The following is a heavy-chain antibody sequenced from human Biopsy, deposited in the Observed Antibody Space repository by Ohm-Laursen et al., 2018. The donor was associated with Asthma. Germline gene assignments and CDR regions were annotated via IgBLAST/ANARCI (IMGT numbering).Heavy chain of an antibody. Sequence: SVKVSCKVSGGTFRTYAFNWVRQAPGQGLEWMGGIIPMYGVPKVAQKFQGRVTITADESTSTAYMEMSSLRSEDTAVYYCAREEQGCSGTRCYGYFDYWGQGALVTVSS. CDR3: AREEQGCSGTRCYGYFDY. D-gene: IGHD2-2*01. J-gene: IGHJ4*02. CDR2: IIPMYGVP. V-gene: IGHV1-69*13. CDR1: GGTFRTYA.